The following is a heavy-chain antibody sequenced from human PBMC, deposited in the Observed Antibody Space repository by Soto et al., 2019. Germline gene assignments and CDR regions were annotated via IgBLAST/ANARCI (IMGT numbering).Heavy chain of an antibody. V-gene: IGHV5-51*01. Sequence: XESLKIYRQGSEYIFTNYLVGWVRQMPGKGLEWMGIIYPGDSDTRYRPSFQGQVTISADKSISTAYLQWSSLKASDTAMYYCERLANIFDFDNWGQGTLVTVSS. CDR2: IYPGDSDT. CDR1: EYIFTNYL. CDR3: ERLANIFDFDN. D-gene: IGHD2-21*01. J-gene: IGHJ4*01.